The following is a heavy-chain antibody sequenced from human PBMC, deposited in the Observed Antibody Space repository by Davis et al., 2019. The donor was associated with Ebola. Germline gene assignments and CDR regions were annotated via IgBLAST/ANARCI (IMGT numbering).Heavy chain of an antibody. V-gene: IGHV3-30*18. Sequence: GGSLRLSCAASGFTFSVYGMHWVRQAPGKGLEWVAVISYDGIQKYSADAVKGRFTISRDNSKNTLFLEMNTLRAEDTAVYYCAKAGGSGFSYSGMDVWGQGTTVTVSS. CDR1: GFTFSVYG. J-gene: IGHJ6*02. CDR2: ISYDGIQK. CDR3: AKAGGSGFSYSGMDV. D-gene: IGHD3-10*01.